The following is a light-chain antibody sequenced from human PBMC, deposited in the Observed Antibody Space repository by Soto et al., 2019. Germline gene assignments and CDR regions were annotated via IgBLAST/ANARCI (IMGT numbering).Light chain of an antibody. J-gene: IGKJ4*01. CDR1: QSVRNTY. V-gene: IGKV3-15*01. Sequence: EIVMTQSPVTLSVSPGERATLSCRASQSVRNTYLAWYQQKPGQAPRLLISGVSTRAAGIHARFSGSGSGTEFTLTISSLQSEDFAVYYCQQYGDWPLTFGGGTKVEIK. CDR2: GVS. CDR3: QQYGDWPLT.